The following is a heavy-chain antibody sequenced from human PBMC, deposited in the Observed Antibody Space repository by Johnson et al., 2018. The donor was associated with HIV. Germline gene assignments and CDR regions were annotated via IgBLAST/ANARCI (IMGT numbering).Heavy chain of an antibody. Sequence: QVQLVESGGGVVQPGGSLRLSCAASGFTFSSYGMHWVRQAPGKGLEWVAFIRYDGSNKYYADSVKGRFTISRDNSKNTLYLQMNSLRAEDTAVYYCARSVDSIGSFWAGGACDVWGQVTMVTVSS. CDR2: IRYDGSNK. J-gene: IGHJ3*01. CDR3: ARSVDSIGSFWAGGACDV. V-gene: IGHV3-30*02. D-gene: IGHD3/OR15-3a*01. CDR1: GFTFSSYG.